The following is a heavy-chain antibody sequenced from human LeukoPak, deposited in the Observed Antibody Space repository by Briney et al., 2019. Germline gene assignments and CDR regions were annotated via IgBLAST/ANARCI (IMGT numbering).Heavy chain of an antibody. V-gene: IGHV3-30*18. J-gene: IGHJ4*02. CDR3: AKEGGADYGDYGDLWYYY. Sequence: GGSLRLSCAASGFTFSSYGMHWVRQAPGKGLEWVAVISYDGSNKYYADSVKGRFTISRDNSKNTLYLQMNSLRAEDTAVYYCAKEGGADYGDYGDLWYYYWGQGTLVTVSS. CDR1: GFTFSSYG. CDR2: ISYDGSNK. D-gene: IGHD4-17*01.